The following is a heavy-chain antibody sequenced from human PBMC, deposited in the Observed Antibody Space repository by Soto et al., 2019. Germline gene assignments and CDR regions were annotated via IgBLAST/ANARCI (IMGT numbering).Heavy chain of an antibody. V-gene: IGHV3-9*01. Sequence: EVQLVESGGGLVQPGRSLRLSCAASGFTFDDYAMHWVRQAPGKGLEWVSGISWNSGSIGYADSVKGRFTISRDNAKNSLYLQMNSLRAEDTALYYCAKDNVGWYSSRLGGITGAFDIWGQGTMVTVSS. CDR1: GFTFDDYA. CDR2: ISWNSGSI. D-gene: IGHD6-13*01. J-gene: IGHJ3*02. CDR3: AKDNVGWYSSRLGGITGAFDI.